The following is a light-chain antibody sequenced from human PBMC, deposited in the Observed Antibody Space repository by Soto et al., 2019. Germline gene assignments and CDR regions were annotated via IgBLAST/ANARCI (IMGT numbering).Light chain of an antibody. Sequence: EIVLTQSPATLSLSPGEKATLSCRASQSVRSRYLAWYQQKPGQAPRLLIYGASSRATGIPDRFSGSGSGTDFTLTISRLEPEDFAVFYCQQYYNSPWTFGQGTKVDIK. CDR3: QQYYNSPWT. J-gene: IGKJ1*01. V-gene: IGKV3-20*01. CDR2: GAS. CDR1: QSVRSRY.